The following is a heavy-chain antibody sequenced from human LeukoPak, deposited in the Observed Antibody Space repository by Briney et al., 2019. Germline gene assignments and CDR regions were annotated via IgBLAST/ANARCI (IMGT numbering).Heavy chain of an antibody. J-gene: IGHJ4*02. Sequence: PGGSLRLSCAASGFTFSSYEMNWVRQAPGKGLEWVSAISTSASETHYADSVKGRFTISRDNAKNSLYLQMNSLRAEDTAVYYCVRSNLGGIAVAGTYYFDFWGQGTLVTVSS. CDR1: GFTFSSYE. CDR3: VRSNLGGIAVAGTYYFDF. CDR2: ISTSASET. V-gene: IGHV3-48*03. D-gene: IGHD6-19*01.